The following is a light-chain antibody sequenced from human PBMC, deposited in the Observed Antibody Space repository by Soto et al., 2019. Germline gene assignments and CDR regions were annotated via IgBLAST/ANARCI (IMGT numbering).Light chain of an antibody. CDR1: QSVPSTY. CDR3: QQFGNSPWT. V-gene: IGKV3-20*01. Sequence: VLSQSPGRLSFSPGERATLSCRASQSVPSTYFAWYQQKSGQPPRLLISGTSNRATGIPDRFSGSGSGRDFTLTISRLEPEDFAVYFCQQFGNSPWTFGQGTKV. J-gene: IGKJ1*01. CDR2: GTS.